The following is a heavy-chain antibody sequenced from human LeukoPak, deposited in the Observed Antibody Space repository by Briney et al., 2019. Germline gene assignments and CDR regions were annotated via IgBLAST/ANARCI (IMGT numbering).Heavy chain of an antibody. CDR1: GFTFTNYW. CDR3: ARDPGAYFDY. J-gene: IGHJ4*02. Sequence: PGGSLRLSCAASGFTFTNYWMHWVRQAPGKGLVWVSHINTDGSSTNYADSVKGRFTISRDNAKNTLYLQMNSLRAEDTAVYYCARDPGAYFDYWGQGTLVTVPS. D-gene: IGHD3-16*01. V-gene: IGHV3-74*01. CDR2: INTDGSST.